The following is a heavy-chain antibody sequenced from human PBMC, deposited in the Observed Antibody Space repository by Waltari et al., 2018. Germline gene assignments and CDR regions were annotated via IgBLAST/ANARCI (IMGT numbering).Heavy chain of an antibody. J-gene: IGHJ2*01. CDR3: AKPLGSMAGTYWYFEL. CDR1: GYMFTGYY. D-gene: IGHD6-19*01. V-gene: IGHV1-2*06. CDR2: INPKSGGT. Sequence: QMQLVQSGAEVKKPGASVKVSCKASGYMFTGYYIHWVRQAPGQGLEWMGRINPKSGGTNYAQVFQGRVSMTRDASISTAYMELNRLRSDDTAVYYCAKPLGSMAGTYWYFELWGRGTLVTVSS.